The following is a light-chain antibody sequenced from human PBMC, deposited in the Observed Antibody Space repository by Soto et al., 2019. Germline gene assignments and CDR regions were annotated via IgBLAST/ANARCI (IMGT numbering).Light chain of an antibody. V-gene: IGLV2-23*01. CDR1: SSDVGSYNL. Sequence: QSVLTQPASVSGSPGQSITISCTGTSSDVGSYNLVSWYQHHPGKAPKLMIYEGTKRPSGVSNRFSASKSGNTASLTISGLQAEDEADYYCCQYAGSSAAYVFGTGNKVTGL. CDR2: EGT. CDR3: CQYAGSSAAYV. J-gene: IGLJ1*01.